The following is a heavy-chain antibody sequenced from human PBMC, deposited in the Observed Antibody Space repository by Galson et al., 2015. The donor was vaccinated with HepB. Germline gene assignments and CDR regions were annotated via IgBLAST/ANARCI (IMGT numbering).Heavy chain of an antibody. CDR1: GYTFTSYA. J-gene: IGHJ5*02. V-gene: IGHV1-3*01. D-gene: IGHD3-10*01. CDR3: ARSGGGYYGSGSYLVGVLDP. Sequence: SVKVSCKASGYTFTSYAIHWVRQAPGQRLEWMGWINAGNGNTKYSQKFQGRVTITRDTSASTAYMELSSLRSEDTAAYYCARSGGGYYGSGSYLVGVLDPWGQGTLVTVSS. CDR2: INAGNGNT.